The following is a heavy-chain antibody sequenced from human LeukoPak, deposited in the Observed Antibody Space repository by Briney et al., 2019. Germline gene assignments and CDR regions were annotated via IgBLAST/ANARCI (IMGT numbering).Heavy chain of an antibody. D-gene: IGHD5-24*01. CDR3: ARRTRDGYNYRTQLYYFDY. CDR2: IYHNGTR. Sequence: SGTLSLTCAVSVGSISSGNWWSWVRQSPGKGLEWIGEIYHNGTRNYNPSLKSRVTISADTFKNHFSLKLTSVTAADTAVYYCARRTRDGYNYRTQLYYFDYWGQGTLVTVSS. J-gene: IGHJ4*02. V-gene: IGHV4-4*02. CDR1: VGSISSGNW.